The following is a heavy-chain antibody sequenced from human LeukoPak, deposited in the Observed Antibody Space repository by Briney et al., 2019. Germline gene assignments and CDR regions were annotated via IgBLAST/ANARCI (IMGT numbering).Heavy chain of an antibody. J-gene: IGHJ6*03. D-gene: IGHD5-18*01. CDR2: INWNGGST. CDR3: ARDHTAFYYYMDV. Sequence: GGSLRLSCAASGFTFDAYGMSWVRQAPGKGMEWVSGINWNGGSTGYADSVKGRFTISRDNAKNSLYLQMNSLRAEDTALYYCARDHTAFYYYMDVWGKGTTVTVSS. V-gene: IGHV3-20*04. CDR1: GFTFDAYG.